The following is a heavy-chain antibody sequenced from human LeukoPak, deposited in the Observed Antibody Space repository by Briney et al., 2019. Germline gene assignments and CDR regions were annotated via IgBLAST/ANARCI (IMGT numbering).Heavy chain of an antibody. CDR2: ISAYNGNT. CDR1: GYTFTSYG. J-gene: IGHJ6*02. Sequence: GASVKVSCKASGYTFTSYGISWVRQAPGQGLEWMGWISAYNGNTNYAQKLQGRVTMTTDTSTSTAYMELRSLRSDDTAVYYCARDMGIRYFDWFDYYYGMDVWGQGTTVTVSS. CDR3: ARDMGIRYFDWFDYYYGMDV. D-gene: IGHD3-9*01. V-gene: IGHV1-18*01.